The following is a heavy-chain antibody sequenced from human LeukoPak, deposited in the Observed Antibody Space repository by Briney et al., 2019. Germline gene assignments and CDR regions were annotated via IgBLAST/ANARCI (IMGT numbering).Heavy chain of an antibody. CDR2: ISTYNGDT. Sequence: ASVKVSCKGSGYTFTRYAITWVRQAPGQGVEWMGWISTYNGDTNYAQQLQGRVTMTTDTSTNTAYMELRSLRSDDTAVYYCARDPSNTSARNPYFEYWGDGALLTVSS. V-gene: IGHV1-18*01. CDR1: GYTFTRYA. D-gene: IGHD1-14*01. CDR3: ARDPSNTSARNPYFEY. J-gene: IGHJ4*01.